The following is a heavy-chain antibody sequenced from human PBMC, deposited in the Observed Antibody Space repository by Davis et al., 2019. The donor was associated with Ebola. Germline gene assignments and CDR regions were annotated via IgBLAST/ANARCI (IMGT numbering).Heavy chain of an antibody. V-gene: IGHV5-51*01. CDR3: ARRYGSGTYSDYYFDY. CDR2: IYPGDSDT. D-gene: IGHD3-10*01. CDR1: GYSFTNYW. J-gene: IGHJ4*02. Sequence: GESLKISCKGSGYSFTNYWIAWVRQMPGKGLEWMGIIYPGDSDTTYSPSFQGQVTISADRSISTVYLQWSSLKASDTAMYYCARRYGSGTYSDYYFDYWGQGTLVTVSS.